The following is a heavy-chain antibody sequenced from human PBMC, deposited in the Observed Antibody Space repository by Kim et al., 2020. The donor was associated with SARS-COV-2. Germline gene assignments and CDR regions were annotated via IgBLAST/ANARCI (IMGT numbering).Heavy chain of an antibody. Sequence: SETLSLTCAVYGGSFSGYYWSWIRQPPGKGLEWIGEINHSGSTNYNPSLKSRVTISVDTSKNQFSLKLSSVTAADTAVYYCARGGRSLWFGELLPDYYMDVWGKGTTVTVSS. CDR2: INHSGST. J-gene: IGHJ6*03. CDR1: GGSFSGYY. V-gene: IGHV4-34*01. CDR3: ARGGRSLWFGELLPDYYMDV. D-gene: IGHD3-10*01.